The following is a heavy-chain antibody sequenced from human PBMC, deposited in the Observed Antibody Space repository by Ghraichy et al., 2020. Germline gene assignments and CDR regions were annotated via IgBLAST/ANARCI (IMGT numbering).Heavy chain of an antibody. CDR3: ARFGVTIFGVVIYSLDYYYYYGMDV. CDR2: MNPNSGNT. Sequence: ASVKVSCKASGYTFTSYDINWVRQATGQGLEWMGWMNPNSGNTGYAQKFQGRVTMTRNTSISTAYMELSSLRSEDTAVYYCARFGVTIFGVVIYSLDYYYYYGMDVWGQGTTVTVSS. D-gene: IGHD3-3*01. J-gene: IGHJ6*02. CDR1: GYTFTSYD. V-gene: IGHV1-8*01.